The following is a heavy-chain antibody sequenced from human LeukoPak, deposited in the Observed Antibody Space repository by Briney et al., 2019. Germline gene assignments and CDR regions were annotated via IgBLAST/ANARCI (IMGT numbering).Heavy chain of an antibody. CDR3: ATYPVDTAMVTAYYFDY. D-gene: IGHD5-18*01. Sequence: TVKVSCKASGYTFTGYYMHWVRQAPGQGLEWMGGIIPIFGTANYAQKFQGRVAITADESTSTAYMELSSLRSEDTAVYYCATYPVDTAMVTAYYFDYWGQGTLVTVSS. CDR2: IIPIFGTA. V-gene: IGHV1-69*13. CDR1: GYTFTGYY. J-gene: IGHJ4*02.